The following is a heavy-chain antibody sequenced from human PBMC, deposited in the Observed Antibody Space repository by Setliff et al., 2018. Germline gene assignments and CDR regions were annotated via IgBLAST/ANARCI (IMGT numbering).Heavy chain of an antibody. V-gene: IGHV4-4*07. J-gene: IGHJ6*03. D-gene: IGHD6-19*01. CDR2: TYIGGGA. CDR1: GGSISSYY. Sequence: ASETLSLTCTVSGGSISSYYWSWIRQPAGKGLEWIGHTYIGGGANYNPSLKSRVTMSIDTSKNQFSLKLNSVTAADMAVYYCAREQWLDPPGYYYMDVWAKGTTVTVSS. CDR3: AREQWLDPPGYYYMDV.